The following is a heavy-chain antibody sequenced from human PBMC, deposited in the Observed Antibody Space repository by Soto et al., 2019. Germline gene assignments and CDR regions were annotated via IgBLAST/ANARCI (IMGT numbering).Heavy chain of an antibody. CDR2: ISGSGGST. D-gene: IGHD6-19*01. Sequence: EVQLLESGGGLVQPGGSLRLSCAASGFPFSSYAMSWVRQAPGKGLEWVSAISGSGGSTYYADSVKGRFTISRDNSKNTLYLQMNSLRAEDTAVYYCAKDDRIAVAGDYWGQGTLVTVSS. J-gene: IGHJ4*02. V-gene: IGHV3-23*01. CDR1: GFPFSSYA. CDR3: AKDDRIAVAGDY.